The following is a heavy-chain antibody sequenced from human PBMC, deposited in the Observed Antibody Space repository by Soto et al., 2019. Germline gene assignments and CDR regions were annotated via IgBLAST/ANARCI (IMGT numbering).Heavy chain of an antibody. Sequence: SETLSLTCTVSGGSISSYYWSWIRQPPGKGLEWIGYIYYSGSTNYTPSLKSRVTISVDTSKNQFSLKLGSVTAADTAVYYCARAKAPLYSSSWYWFDPWGQGTLVTVSS. D-gene: IGHD6-13*01. CDR1: GGSISSYY. CDR3: ARAKAPLYSSSWYWFDP. V-gene: IGHV4-59*08. CDR2: IYYSGST. J-gene: IGHJ5*02.